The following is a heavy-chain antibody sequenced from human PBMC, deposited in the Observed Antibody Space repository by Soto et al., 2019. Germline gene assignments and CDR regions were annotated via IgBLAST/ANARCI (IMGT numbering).Heavy chain of an antibody. V-gene: IGHV3-7*03. D-gene: IGHD6-6*01. CDR3: ARGHSTSPNWFDP. Sequence: QPGGSLRLSCAASGFTFSNYWMSWVRQAPGKGLEWVANIKVDGSAKYYVDSVKGRFTISRDNAKNSLYLQMNSLRGEDTAVYYCARGHSTSPNWFDPWGQGTLVTVSS. CDR1: GFTFSNYW. CDR2: IKVDGSAK. J-gene: IGHJ5*02.